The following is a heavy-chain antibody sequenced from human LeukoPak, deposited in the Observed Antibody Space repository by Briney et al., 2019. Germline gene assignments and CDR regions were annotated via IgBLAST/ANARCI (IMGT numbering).Heavy chain of an antibody. D-gene: IGHD6-13*01. CDR1: GFTFDDYA. J-gene: IGHJ4*02. CDR3: AKDNLRIAAAGAFDY. Sequence: GRSLRLSCAASGFTFDDYAMHWVRQAPGKGLEWVSGISWNSGSIGYADSVKGRFTISRDNAKNSLYLQMNSLRAEDTALYYCAKDNLRIAAAGAFDYWGQGTLVTVSS. CDR2: ISWNSGSI. V-gene: IGHV3-9*01.